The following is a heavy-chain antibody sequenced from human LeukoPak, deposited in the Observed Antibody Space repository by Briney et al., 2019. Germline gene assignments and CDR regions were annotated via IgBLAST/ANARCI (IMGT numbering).Heavy chain of an antibody. CDR3: ARRDPTTVTAFDY. J-gene: IGHJ4*02. CDR1: GFDFTRDW. D-gene: IGHD4-17*01. Sequence: AESLKVSCRFSGFDFTRDWIGWVRLMPGKGLEWMGIIFPDDSDTRYSPSFQGQVTLSADKSISTAYLQWSSLKASDTAIYYCARRDPTTVTAFDYWGQGTLVTVSS. V-gene: IGHV5-51*01. CDR2: IFPDDSDT.